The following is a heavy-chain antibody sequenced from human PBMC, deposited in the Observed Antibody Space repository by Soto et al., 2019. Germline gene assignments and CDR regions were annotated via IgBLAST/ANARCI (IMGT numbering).Heavy chain of an antibody. CDR1: GYSFTSYW. D-gene: IGHD3-10*01. CDR3: ARSMVRGVINFQH. Sequence: EVQLVQSGAEVKKPGESLKISCKGSGYSFTSYWIGWVRQMPGKGLEWMGIIYPGDSDTRYSPSFQGQVTISADKSIVTAYRQWGRRKDSDTAMHYCARSMVRGVINFQHWGQGTLVTVSS. J-gene: IGHJ1*01. CDR2: IYPGDSDT. V-gene: IGHV5-51*03.